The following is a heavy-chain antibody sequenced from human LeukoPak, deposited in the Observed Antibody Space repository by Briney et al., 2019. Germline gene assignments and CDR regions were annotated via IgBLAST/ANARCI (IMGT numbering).Heavy chain of an antibody. Sequence: GGSLTLSCAVSGFTFSSFRMHGLLEAPGKGLVGVAFIRYGGSNKYYAASVKGRFTISRDNSKNTLYLQMNSLRAEDTAVYYCAKAGRYSSGWQHNDYWGQGTLVTVSS. D-gene: IGHD6-19*01. CDR3: AKAGRYSSGWQHNDY. V-gene: IGHV3-30*02. CDR1: GFTFSSFR. J-gene: IGHJ4*02. CDR2: IRYGGSNK.